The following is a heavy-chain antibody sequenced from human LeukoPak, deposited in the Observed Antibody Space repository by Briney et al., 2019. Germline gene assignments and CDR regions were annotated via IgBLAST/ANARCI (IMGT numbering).Heavy chain of an antibody. CDR1: GFTFSSYW. CDR2: INSDGSST. CDR3: ARAGYHYGSGSSDY. D-gene: IGHD3-10*01. Sequence: GGSLRLSCAASGFTFSSYWMHWVRQAPGKGLVWVSRINSDGSSTSYADSVKGRFTISRDNAKNSLYLQMNGLRGEDTAVYYCARAGYHYGSGSSDYWGQGTLVTVSS. V-gene: IGHV3-74*01. J-gene: IGHJ4*02.